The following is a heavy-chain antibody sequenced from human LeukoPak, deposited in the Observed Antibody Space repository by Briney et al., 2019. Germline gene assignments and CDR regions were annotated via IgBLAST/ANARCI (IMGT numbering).Heavy chain of an antibody. V-gene: IGHV4-30-4*08. CDR2: IYYSGST. Sequence: SQTLSLTCTVSGGSISSGDYYWSWIRQPPGKGLEWIGYIYYSGSTYYNPSLKSRVTISVDTSKNQFSLKLSSVTAADTAVYYCARDLLRTLTTFDIWGQGTMVTVSS. D-gene: IGHD3-9*01. CDR1: GGSISSGDYY. J-gene: IGHJ3*02. CDR3: ARDLLRTLTTFDI.